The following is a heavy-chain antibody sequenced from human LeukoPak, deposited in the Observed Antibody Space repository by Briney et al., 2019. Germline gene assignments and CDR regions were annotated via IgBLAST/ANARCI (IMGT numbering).Heavy chain of an antibody. Sequence: GRSLRLSCAASGFTFSSYGMHWVRQAPGKGLEWVAVISYDGSNKYYADSVKGRFTIPRDNSKNTLYLQMNSLRAEDTAVYYCAKVARDQDEYWGQGTLVTVSS. CDR2: ISYDGSNK. J-gene: IGHJ4*02. CDR3: AKVARDQDEY. D-gene: IGHD2-2*01. CDR1: GFTFSSYG. V-gene: IGHV3-30*18.